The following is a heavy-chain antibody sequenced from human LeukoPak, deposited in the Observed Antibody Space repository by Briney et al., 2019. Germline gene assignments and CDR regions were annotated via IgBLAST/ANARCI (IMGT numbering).Heavy chain of an antibody. J-gene: IGHJ3*02. CDR3: AKDFYRLGEFDAFDI. D-gene: IGHD3-16*01. Sequence: PGGSLRLSCAASGFTFDAYAMHWVRQGPGKGLEWVSGISWNSGRIGYADSVKGRFTISRDNAKNSLYLQTNSLRAEDTALYYCAKDFYRLGEFDAFDIWGQGTMVTVSS. CDR1: GFTFDAYA. V-gene: IGHV3-9*01. CDR2: ISWNSGRI.